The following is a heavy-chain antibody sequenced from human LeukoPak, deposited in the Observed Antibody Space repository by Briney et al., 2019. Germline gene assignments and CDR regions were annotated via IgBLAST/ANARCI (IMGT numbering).Heavy chain of an antibody. Sequence: SETLSLTCNVPGDSLRSHYWSWFRQPPGKGLEWIGHIYYTGTTNYNPSLKSRISIAVDTSKMQFSLKLTSVTAADAAMYYCARVTWFGETANHYGMDVWGQGTTVTVSS. CDR1: GDSLRSHY. CDR2: IYYTGTT. CDR3: ARVTWFGETANHYGMDV. D-gene: IGHD3-10*01. J-gene: IGHJ6*02. V-gene: IGHV4-59*08.